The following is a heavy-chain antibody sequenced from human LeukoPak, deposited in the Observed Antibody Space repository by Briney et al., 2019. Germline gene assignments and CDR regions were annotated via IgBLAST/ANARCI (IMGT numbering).Heavy chain of an antibody. D-gene: IGHD6-19*01. Sequence: PSETLSLTCAVYGRSFSGYYWSWIRHPPGKGLEWIGQINHSGSTNYNPSLKSRVTISVDTSKNQFSLKQSSVTAADTAVYCCARGVGQWLVRQGRTYNWFDPLGPGNPGHRLL. CDR2: INHSGST. J-gene: IGHJ5*02. V-gene: IGHV4-34*01. CDR1: GRSFSGYY. CDR3: ARGVGQWLVRQGRTYNWFDP.